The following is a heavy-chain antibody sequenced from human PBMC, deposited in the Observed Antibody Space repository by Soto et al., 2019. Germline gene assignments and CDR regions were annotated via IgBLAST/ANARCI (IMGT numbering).Heavy chain of an antibody. CDR3: ARGRSSSWTKSWDYMDV. Sequence: HPGGSLRLSCAASGFTFSSYWMSWVRQAPGKGLEWVANIKQDGSEKYYVDSVKGRFTISRDNAKNSLYLQMNSLRAEDTAVYYCARGRSSSWTKSWDYMDVWGKGTTVTVSS. CDR2: IKQDGSEK. V-gene: IGHV3-7*03. CDR1: GFTFSSYW. D-gene: IGHD6-13*01. J-gene: IGHJ6*03.